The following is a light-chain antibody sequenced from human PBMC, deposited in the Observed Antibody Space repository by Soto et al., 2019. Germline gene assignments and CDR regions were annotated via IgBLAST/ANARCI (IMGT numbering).Light chain of an antibody. V-gene: IGKV3-15*01. J-gene: IGKJ1*01. Sequence: TRSRAIGSGSLGERATRSCMASQSVGINVAWYQQKPGQAPRLLIYGASTRATGSPDRFSACGSATEFTLTFCSLLSEDFAVYYCQQDNDCPRTLGQGTKVDIK. CDR3: QQDNDCPRT. CDR2: GAS. CDR1: QSVGIN.